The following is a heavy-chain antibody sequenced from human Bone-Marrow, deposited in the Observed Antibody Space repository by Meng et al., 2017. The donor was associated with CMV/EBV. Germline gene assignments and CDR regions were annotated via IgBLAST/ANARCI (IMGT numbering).Heavy chain of an antibody. V-gene: IGHV1-18*01. J-gene: IGHJ5*02. CDR2: ISHYNGQT. CDR3: ARDPGSARGFDP. D-gene: IGHD6-25*01. CDR1: GYTFNKFG. Sequence: CTASGYTFNKFGISWVRQAPGQRPEWMGGISHYNGQTNYAQKFQGRVTMTTDTYTNTAYVELRSLRSDDTAMYYCARDPGSARGFDPWGQGTLVTVSS.